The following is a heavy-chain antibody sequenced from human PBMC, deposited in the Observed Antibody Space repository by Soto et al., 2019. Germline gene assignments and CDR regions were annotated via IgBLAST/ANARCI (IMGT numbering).Heavy chain of an antibody. CDR2: IDWDDDK. D-gene: IGHD3-22*01. J-gene: IGHJ6*02. V-gene: IGHV2-70*01. CDR3: ARSEKGSYDSSGYDYYYYGMDV. Sequence: SGPTLVNPTQTLTLTCTFSGFSLSTSGMCVSWIRQPPGKALEWLALIDWDDDKYYSTSLKTRLTISKDTSKNQVVLTMTNMDPVDTDTYYCARSEKGSYDSSGYDYYYYGMDVWGQGTTVTV. CDR1: GFSLSTSGMC.